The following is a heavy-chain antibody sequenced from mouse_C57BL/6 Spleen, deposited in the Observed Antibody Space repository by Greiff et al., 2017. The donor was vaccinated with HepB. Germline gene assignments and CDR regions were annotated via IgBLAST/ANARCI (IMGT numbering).Heavy chain of an antibody. J-gene: IGHJ2*01. V-gene: IGHV1-62-2*01. CDR3: ARHRPPSFNYYGSSYFDY. D-gene: IGHD1-1*01. CDR1: GYTFTEYT. CDR2: FYPGSGSI. Sequence: QVQLQQSGAELVKPGASVKLSCKASGYTFTEYTIHWVKQRSGQGLEWIGWFYPGSGSIKYNEKFKDKATLTADKSSSTVYMELSRLTSEDSAVYFCARHRPPSFNYYGSSYFDYWGQSTTLTVSS.